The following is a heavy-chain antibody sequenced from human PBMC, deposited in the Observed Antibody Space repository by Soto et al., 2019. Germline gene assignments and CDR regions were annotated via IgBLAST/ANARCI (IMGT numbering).Heavy chain of an antibody. CDR1: GYTFTSYA. J-gene: IGHJ3*02. D-gene: IGHD6-19*01. V-gene: IGHV1-3*01. CDR3: ARDWVPLTAGKYGAFDI. Sequence: ASVKVSCKASGYTFTSYAMHWVRQAPGQRLEWMGWINAGNGNTKYSQEFQGRVTITRDTSASTAYMELSSLRSEDTAVYYCARDWVPLTAGKYGAFDILGQGKMVT. CDR2: INAGNGNT.